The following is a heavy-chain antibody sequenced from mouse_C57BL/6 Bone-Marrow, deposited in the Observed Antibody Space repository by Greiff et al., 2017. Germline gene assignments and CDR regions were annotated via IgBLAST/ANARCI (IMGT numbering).Heavy chain of an antibody. CDR1: GYTFTSYW. CDR3: ARRGFRSNYDAMDY. CDR2: IDPNSGGT. J-gene: IGHJ4*01. D-gene: IGHD2-5*01. V-gene: IGHV1-72*01. Sequence: QVQLQQPGAELVKPGASVKLSCKASGYTFTSYWMHWVKQRPGRGLEWIGRIDPNSGGTKYNEKFKSKATLTVDKPSSTAYMQLIILTSEDSAVYYCARRGFRSNYDAMDYWGQGTSVTVSS.